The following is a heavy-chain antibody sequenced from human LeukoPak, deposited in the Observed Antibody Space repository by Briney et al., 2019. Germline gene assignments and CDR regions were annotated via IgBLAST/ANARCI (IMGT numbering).Heavy chain of an antibody. Sequence: GGSLRLSCAASGFTFSSYGMHWVRQAPGKGLEWVAVISYDGSNKYYADSVKGRLTISRDNSKNTLYLQMNSLRAEDTAVYYCAKDLSVSTYYYGSGSYYTNPDDAFDIWGQGTMVTVSS. D-gene: IGHD3-10*01. J-gene: IGHJ3*02. CDR2: ISYDGSNK. CDR3: AKDLSVSTYYYGSGSYYTNPDDAFDI. CDR1: GFTFSSYG. V-gene: IGHV3-30*18.